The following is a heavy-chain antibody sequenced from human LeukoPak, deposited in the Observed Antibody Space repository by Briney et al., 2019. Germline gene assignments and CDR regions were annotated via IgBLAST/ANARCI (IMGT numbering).Heavy chain of an antibody. CDR3: ARASGWNYALDY. Sequence: PGGSLRLSCAASGFTFSSYAMHWVRQAPGKGLEWVAVISYDGSNKYYAESVKGRFTISRDNSKNTLYLQMNSLRAEDTAVYYCARASGWNYALDYWGQGTLVAVSS. V-gene: IGHV3-30*01. D-gene: IGHD1-7*01. CDR1: GFTFSSYA. J-gene: IGHJ4*02. CDR2: ISYDGSNK.